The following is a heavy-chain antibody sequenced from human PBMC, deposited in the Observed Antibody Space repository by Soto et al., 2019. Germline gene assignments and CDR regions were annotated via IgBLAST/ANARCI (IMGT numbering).Heavy chain of an antibody. J-gene: IGHJ4*02. Sequence: QGHLVQSGAEVKRPGASVRVSCESSGYMFTSYFIHWVRQAPGQGLEWLGVINPSDGTTTYAQKFQARITMTRDTTTTTVDMELGSLRSEDTAVYYCARDKDSSARPRAEFDYWGQGTLITVSS. CDR3: ARDKDSSARPRAEFDY. D-gene: IGHD6-19*01. CDR1: GYMFTSYF. V-gene: IGHV1-46*01. CDR2: INPSDGTT.